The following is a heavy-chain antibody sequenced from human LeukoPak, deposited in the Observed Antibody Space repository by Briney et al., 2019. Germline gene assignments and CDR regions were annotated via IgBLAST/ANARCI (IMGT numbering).Heavy chain of an antibody. CDR2: FYHSGIT. Sequence: SETLSLTCTVSGYSISSGYYWGWIRQPPGKGLEWIGSFYHSGITYYNPSLKSRVTISVEMSKNQFSLKLSSVTAADTAVYYCAREDYDDSGAWYFDLWGRGTLVTVSS. D-gene: IGHD3-3*01. CDR1: GYSISSGYY. J-gene: IGHJ2*01. CDR3: AREDYDDSGAWYFDL. V-gene: IGHV4-38-2*02.